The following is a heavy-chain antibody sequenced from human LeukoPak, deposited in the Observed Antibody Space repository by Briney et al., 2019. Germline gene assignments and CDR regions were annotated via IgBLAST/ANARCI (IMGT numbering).Heavy chain of an antibody. D-gene: IGHD1-14*01. V-gene: IGHV3-7*01. CDR3: ATDEPDAFDV. CDR1: GFTFSSYA. Sequence: GGSLRLSCAASGFTFSSYAMTWVRQAPGKGLEWVANIKPDGSEKNSVDSVKGRFTISRDNAKNSLYLQMNSLRAEDTAVYYCATDEPDAFDVWGQGTMVTVSS. CDR2: IKPDGSEK. J-gene: IGHJ3*01.